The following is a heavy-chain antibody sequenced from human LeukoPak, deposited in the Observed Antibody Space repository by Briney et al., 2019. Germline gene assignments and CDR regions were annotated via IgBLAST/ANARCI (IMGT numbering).Heavy chain of an antibody. CDR3: ASTLSPTKYCSGGSCYSGRDY. CDR1: GFTFSSYS. D-gene: IGHD2-15*01. V-gene: IGHV3-21*01. CDR2: ISSSSGYI. J-gene: IGHJ4*02. Sequence: PGGSLRLSCAASGFTFSSYSMNWVRQAPGKGLEWVSSISSSSGYIYYADSVKGRFTISRDNAKNSLYLQMNSLRAEDTAVYYCASTLSPTKYCSGGSCYSGRDYWGQGTLVTVSS.